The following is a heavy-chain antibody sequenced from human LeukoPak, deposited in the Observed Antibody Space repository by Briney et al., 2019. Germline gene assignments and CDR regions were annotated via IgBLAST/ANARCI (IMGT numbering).Heavy chain of an antibody. CDR1: GFIFTDFY. V-gene: IGHV3-11*06. D-gene: IGHD6-6*01. J-gene: IGHJ4*02. CDR2: ISPSSHDI. Sequence: GGSPRLSCAASGFIFTDFYMNWVRQAAGKGLEYIAYISPSSHDIIYADSVKGRFTISRDNSKNSVYLQMNSLRPEDTAVYYCAKTARLLDYWGQGTQVTVSS. CDR3: AKTARLLDY.